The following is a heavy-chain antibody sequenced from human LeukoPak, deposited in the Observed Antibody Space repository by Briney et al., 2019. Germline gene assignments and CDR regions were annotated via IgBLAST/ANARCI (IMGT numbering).Heavy chain of an antibody. CDR3: ARDINSYNYFDY. CDR2: IYYSGST. D-gene: IGHD1-26*01. Sequence: SETLSLTCTVSGGSISSSSYYWGWIRQPPGKGLEWIGSIYYSGSTYYNPSLKSRVTMSVDTSKNQFSLKLSSVTAADTAVYYCARDINSYNYFDYWGQGTLVTVSS. J-gene: IGHJ4*02. V-gene: IGHV4-39*07. CDR1: GGSISSSSYY.